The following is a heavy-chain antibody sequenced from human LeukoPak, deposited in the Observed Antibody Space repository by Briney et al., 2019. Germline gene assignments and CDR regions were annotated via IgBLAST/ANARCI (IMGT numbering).Heavy chain of an antibody. CDR1: GYTFTGYY. J-gene: IGHJ2*01. D-gene: IGHD6-19*01. CDR3: ARDHGYSSGWAYWYFDL. CDR2: INPNSGGT. Sequence: ASVKVSCKASGYTFTGYYMHWVRQAPGQGLEWMGWINPNSGGTNYAQKFQGRATMTRDTSISTAYMELSRLRSDDTAVYYCARDHGYSSGWAYWYFDLWGRGTLVTVSS. V-gene: IGHV1-2*02.